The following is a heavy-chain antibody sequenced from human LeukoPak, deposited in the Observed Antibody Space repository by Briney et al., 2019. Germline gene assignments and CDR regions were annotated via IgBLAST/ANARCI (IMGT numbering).Heavy chain of an antibody. CDR1: GVSISATNYY. V-gene: IGHV4-39*02. CDR3: ACLVYDFWSSFPTYFNIAS. D-gene: IGHD3-3*01. Sequence: SETLPLTCTVSGVSISATNYYWGWIRQPPGKGLEWIGSIHYRGTTSYKPSLKGRVTTSIDTSKNHFSLELRSLTAADTAVYYRACLVYDFWSSFPTYFNIASWGQGILVTVS. CDR2: IHYRGTT. J-gene: IGHJ4*02.